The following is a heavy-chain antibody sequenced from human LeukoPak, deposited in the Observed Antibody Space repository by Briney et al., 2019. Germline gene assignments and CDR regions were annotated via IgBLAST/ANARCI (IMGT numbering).Heavy chain of an antibody. Sequence: GGSLRLSCAASGFTFSSYAMSWVRQAPGKGLEWVSVISGSGGSRNDADSVEGRFTISRDNSKNTLYLQMNSLRAEDTAVYYCAKGYDVVVTAILFDYWGQGTLVTVSS. CDR2: ISGSGGSR. D-gene: IGHD2-21*02. CDR3: AKGYDVVVTAILFDY. CDR1: GFTFSSYA. J-gene: IGHJ4*02. V-gene: IGHV3-23*01.